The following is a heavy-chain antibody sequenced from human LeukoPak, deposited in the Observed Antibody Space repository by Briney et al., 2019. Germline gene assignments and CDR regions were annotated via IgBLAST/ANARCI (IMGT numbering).Heavy chain of an antibody. CDR2: INPNSGGT. Sequence: ASVKVSCTASGYTFTGYYMHWVRQAPGQGLEWMGWINPNSGGTNYAQKFQGRVTMTRDTSISTAYMELSRLRSDDTAVYYCARDLLVVPGPFDPWGQGTLVTVSS. J-gene: IGHJ5*02. CDR3: ARDLLVVPGPFDP. V-gene: IGHV1-2*02. CDR1: GYTFTGYY. D-gene: IGHD2-8*02.